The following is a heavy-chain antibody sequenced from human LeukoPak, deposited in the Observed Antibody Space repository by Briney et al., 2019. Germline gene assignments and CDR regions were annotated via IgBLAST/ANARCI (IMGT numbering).Heavy chain of an antibody. J-gene: IGHJ3*02. D-gene: IGHD2-15*01. CDR1: GDSVSNNSAT. Sequence: SQTLSLTCAISGDSVSNNSATWNWIRQSPSRGLEWPGRTNYRSKWNTDYAVSVKSRTTINPDTSKNQFSLHLNSVTPEDAAVYYCAREGRHAFDIWGQGTMVTVSS. CDR2: TNYRSKWNT. CDR3: AREGRHAFDI. V-gene: IGHV6-1*01.